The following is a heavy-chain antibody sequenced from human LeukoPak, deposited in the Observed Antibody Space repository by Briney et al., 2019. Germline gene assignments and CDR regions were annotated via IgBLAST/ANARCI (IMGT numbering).Heavy chain of an antibody. Sequence: PGGSLRLSCAASGFTFNTYDMSWDRQAPGKGLEWVSGISNSASYTYYADSVRGRFTISRDNSKNTLYLQMNSLRGEDTAIYYCAKDYSGVNWGQGTLVTVSS. D-gene: IGHD2-15*01. J-gene: IGHJ4*02. CDR1: GFTFNTYD. CDR2: ISNSASYT. V-gene: IGHV3-23*01. CDR3: AKDYSGVN.